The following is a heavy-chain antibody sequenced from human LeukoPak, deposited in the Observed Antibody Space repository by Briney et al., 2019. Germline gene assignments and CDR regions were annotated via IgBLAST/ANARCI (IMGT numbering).Heavy chain of an antibody. D-gene: IGHD2-2*01. V-gene: IGHV4-4*07. J-gene: IGHJ6*03. CDR2: IYTSGST. CDR3: ARVVVVPAASYYYYMDV. CDR1: GGSISSYY. Sequence: SETLSLTCTVSGGSISSYYWSWIRQPAGKGLEWIGRIYTSGSTNYNPSLKSRVTISVDTSKNQFSLKLSSVTAADTAVYYCARVVVVPAASYYYYMDVWGKGTTVTVSS.